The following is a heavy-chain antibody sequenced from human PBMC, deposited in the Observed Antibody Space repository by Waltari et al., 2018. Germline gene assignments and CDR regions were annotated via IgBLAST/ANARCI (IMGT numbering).Heavy chain of an antibody. V-gene: IGHV1-2*06. CDR3: LRDSSGSHFDY. CDR1: GYTFTGYA. D-gene: IGHD3-22*01. CDR2: INPKNGDT. J-gene: IGHJ4*02. Sequence: LVQSGAEVKKPGASVKVSCTASGYTFTGYAILWVRQAPGQGLEWMGRINPKNGDTHYAQKFQGRVAMTTDTSTNTAFMELHSLRSDDTAVYYCLRDSSGSHFDYWGQGTLVTVSS.